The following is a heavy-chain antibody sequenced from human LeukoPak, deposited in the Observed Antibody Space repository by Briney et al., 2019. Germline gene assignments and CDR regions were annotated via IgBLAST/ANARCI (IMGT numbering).Heavy chain of an antibody. D-gene: IGHD3-3*01. CDR2: ISGDGGST. CDR3: AKGDYDFWSGYYSRVDY. Sequence: GGSLRLSCAASGFTFDDYAMHWVRQAPGKGLEWVSLISGDGGSTYYADSVKGRFTISRDNSKNSLYLQMSSLRTEDTALYYCAKGDYDFWSGYYSRVDYWGQGTLVTVSS. V-gene: IGHV3-43*02. J-gene: IGHJ4*02. CDR1: GFTFDDYA.